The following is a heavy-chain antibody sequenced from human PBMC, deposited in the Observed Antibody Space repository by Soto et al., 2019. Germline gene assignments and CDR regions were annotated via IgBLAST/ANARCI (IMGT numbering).Heavy chain of an antibody. J-gene: IGHJ4*02. V-gene: IGHV4-30-4*08. CDR2: IHYSGSI. Sequence: SETLSLTCTVSGGSISYEYYRWTWIRQSPGKGLEWIGYIHYSGSIIYNPSLKSRVTISVDTSKNQFSLKLSSVTAADTAVYYCAGRGGTPYWGQGTLVTVSS. D-gene: IGHD2-15*01. CDR1: GGSISYEYYR. CDR3: AGRGGTPY.